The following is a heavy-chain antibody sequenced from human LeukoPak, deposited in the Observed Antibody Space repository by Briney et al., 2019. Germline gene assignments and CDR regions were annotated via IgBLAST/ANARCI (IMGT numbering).Heavy chain of an antibody. V-gene: IGHV4-38-2*02. Sequence: SETLSLTCTVSGFSISSGYYWGWIRQPPGKGLEWIGSIYHGGRTYSNPSLKSRVTISVDTSKNQFSLKLSSVTAADTAVYYCARALSSYDAFDIWGQGTMVTVSS. CDR1: GFSISSGYY. CDR2: IYHGGRT. J-gene: IGHJ3*02. CDR3: ARALSSYDAFDI. D-gene: IGHD2-2*01.